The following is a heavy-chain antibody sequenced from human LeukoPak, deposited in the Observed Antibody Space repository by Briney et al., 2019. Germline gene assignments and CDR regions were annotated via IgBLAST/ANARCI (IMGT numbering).Heavy chain of an antibody. V-gene: IGHV4-34*01. CDR2: IHHSGST. CDR1: GRPFSAYY. J-gene: IGHJ4*02. Sequence: SETLSLTCAMDGRPFSAYYWSWIRQPPGRGLEWIGEIHHSGSTTYNPSLKSRLTISVDTSKNQFSLKLSSVTAADTAVYYCATFSDSSKINFDYWGQGTLVTVS. D-gene: IGHD3-22*01. CDR3: ATFSDSSKINFDY.